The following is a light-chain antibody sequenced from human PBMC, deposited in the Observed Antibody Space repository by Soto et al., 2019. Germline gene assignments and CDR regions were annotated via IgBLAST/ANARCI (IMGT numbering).Light chain of an antibody. J-gene: IGKJ5*01. Sequence: ELTHSPDTLALPLCERVTITYRASQSVSSYLAWYQQKPGQAPRLLIYDASNRATGIPARFSGSGSGTDFTLTISSLEPEDFAVYYCQQRSNWPPIPFGQGTRLEIK. CDR1: QSVSSY. V-gene: IGKV3-11*01. CDR2: DAS. CDR3: QQRSNWPPIP.